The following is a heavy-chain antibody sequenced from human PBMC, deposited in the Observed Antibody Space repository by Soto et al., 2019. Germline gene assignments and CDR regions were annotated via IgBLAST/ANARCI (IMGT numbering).Heavy chain of an antibody. J-gene: IGHJ6*01. D-gene: IGHD3-10*01. V-gene: IGHV3-20*04. Sequence: PGGSLRLSCAASGFTFDDYGMSWVRQAPGKGLEWVCGINWNGGSTGYADSVKDRFTISRDNAKNSLYLQMNSLRAEDTALYYCARHTGSYYYYSMDVWGHGTTVIVSS. CDR3: ARHTGSYYYYSMDV. CDR2: INWNGGST. CDR1: GFTFDDYG.